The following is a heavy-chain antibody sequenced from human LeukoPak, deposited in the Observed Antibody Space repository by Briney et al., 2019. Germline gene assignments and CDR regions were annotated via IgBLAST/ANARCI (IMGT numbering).Heavy chain of an antibody. CDR2: IRSTAYGGTT. Sequence: PGGSLRLSCAASGFIFGTYTMSWVRQGPGKGLEWVGFIRSTAYGGTTGYAASVIGRFIISRDDSKSIAYLQMNSLKTEDTAVYYCTRDTTTRIAAPLDYWGQGTLVTVSS. V-gene: IGHV3-49*04. D-gene: IGHD6-6*01. CDR3: TRDTTTRIAAPLDY. J-gene: IGHJ4*02. CDR1: GFIFGTYT.